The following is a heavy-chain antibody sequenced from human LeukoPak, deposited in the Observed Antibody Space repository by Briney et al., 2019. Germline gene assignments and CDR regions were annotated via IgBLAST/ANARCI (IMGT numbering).Heavy chain of an antibody. CDR3: ATDGDYTFDY. Sequence: ASVKVSCKASGGTFSSYAISWVRQAPGQGLEWMGGIIPIFGTANYAQKFQGRVTMTEDTSTDTAYMELSGLRSEDTAVYYCATDGDYTFDYWGQGTLVTVSS. J-gene: IGHJ4*02. V-gene: IGHV1-69*06. CDR2: IIPIFGTA. D-gene: IGHD3-16*01. CDR1: GGTFSSYA.